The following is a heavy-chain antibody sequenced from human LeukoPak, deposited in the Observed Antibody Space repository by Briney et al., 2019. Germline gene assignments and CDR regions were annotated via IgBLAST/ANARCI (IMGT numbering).Heavy chain of an antibody. D-gene: IGHD4-17*01. V-gene: IGHV1-2*02. Sequence: ASVKVSCKASGYTFTGYYMHWVRQAPGQGLEWMGWINPNSGGTNYAQKFQGRVTMTRDTSISTAYMELSRLRSDDTAVYYCARDRGGGSPTTVTTGYWGQGTLVTVSS. CDR1: GYTFTGYY. CDR2: INPNSGGT. J-gene: IGHJ4*02. CDR3: ARDRGGGSPTTVTTGY.